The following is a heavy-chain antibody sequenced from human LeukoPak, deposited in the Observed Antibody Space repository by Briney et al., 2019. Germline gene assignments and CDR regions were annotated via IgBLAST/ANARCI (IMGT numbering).Heavy chain of an antibody. D-gene: IGHD5-12*01. Sequence: SETLPLTCTVSGGSISRYYWSWLRQPPGKGLGWTGYIYHRGSTNYNPSLKSRVTTSVDTSKNQFSLKLSSVTAADTAIYYFARSQMATINGGVDFWGQGTLVTVSS. CDR3: ARSQMATINGGVDF. J-gene: IGHJ4*02. CDR1: GGSISRYY. CDR2: IYHRGST. V-gene: IGHV4-59*01.